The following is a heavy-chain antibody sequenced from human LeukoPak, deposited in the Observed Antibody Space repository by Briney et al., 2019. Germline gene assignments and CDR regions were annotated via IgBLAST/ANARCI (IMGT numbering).Heavy chain of an antibody. J-gene: IGHJ4*02. Sequence: ESGPTLVNPTQTLTLTCTFSGFSLSTSGVGVGWIRQPPGKALEWLALIYWDDDKRYSPSLKSRLTITKDTSKNQVVLTTTNMDPVDTATYYCAHRPPRITMVRGVILSAPYFDYWGQGTLVTVSS. CDR1: GFSLSTSGVG. CDR2: IYWDDDK. CDR3: AHRPPRITMVRGVILSAPYFDY. V-gene: IGHV2-5*02. D-gene: IGHD3-10*01.